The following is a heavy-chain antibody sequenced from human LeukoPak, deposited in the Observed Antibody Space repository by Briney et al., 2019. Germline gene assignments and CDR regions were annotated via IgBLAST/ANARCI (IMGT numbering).Heavy chain of an antibody. CDR2: INPNSGGT. CDR1: GYTFSAYY. J-gene: IGHJ4*02. Sequence: ASVKVSCKASGYTFSAYYIRWVRKAPGQGLEWMGWINPNSGGTNYAQKFQGRVTITRDTSISTAYMELSRLRSDDTAVYYCARERNWNYDYWGQGTLVTVSS. D-gene: IGHD1-7*01. V-gene: IGHV1-2*02. CDR3: ARERNWNYDY.